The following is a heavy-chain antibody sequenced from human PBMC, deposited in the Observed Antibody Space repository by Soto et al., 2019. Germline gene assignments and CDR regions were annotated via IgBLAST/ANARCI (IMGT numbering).Heavy chain of an antibody. D-gene: IGHD2-2*01. Sequence: EVQLLESGGDLVQPGGSLRLSCAASGFTFSNYDMSWVRQAPKKGLEWVSAISGSGGSTYYADSVKGRFTISRDNSKNTLYLQMDSLRAEDTAIYFCARLVSAAVFATLRPPNYWGQGTLVTVSS. J-gene: IGHJ4*02. CDR3: ARLVSAAVFATLRPPNY. CDR2: ISGSGGST. CDR1: GFTFSNYD. V-gene: IGHV3-23*01.